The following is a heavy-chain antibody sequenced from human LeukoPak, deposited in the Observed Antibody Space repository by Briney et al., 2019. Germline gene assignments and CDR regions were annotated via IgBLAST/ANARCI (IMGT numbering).Heavy chain of an antibody. V-gene: IGHV1-69-2*01. CDR1: GYTFTDYY. Sequence: GASVKVSCKVSGYTFTDYYMHWVQQAPGKGLEWMGLVDPEDGETIYAEKFQGRVTITADTSTDTAYMDLSSLRSEDTAVYYCATMFSSSGWYYFDYWGQGTLVTVSS. CDR3: ATMFSSSGWYYFDY. J-gene: IGHJ4*02. D-gene: IGHD6-19*01. CDR2: VDPEDGET.